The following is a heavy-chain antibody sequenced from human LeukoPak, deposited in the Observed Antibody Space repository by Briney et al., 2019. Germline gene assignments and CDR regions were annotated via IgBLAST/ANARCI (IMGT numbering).Heavy chain of an antibody. CDR2: IYYSGGP. CDR1: GGSISSSSYY. V-gene: IGHV4-39*01. D-gene: IGHD3-9*01. Sequence: KPSETLSLTCTVSGGSISSSSYYSGWIRHPPGKGLEWIGSIYYSGGPYYNPSLKSRVTISVDTSKKQFSLKLSSVTAADTAFYYWQRTAYDILTGYQSDYWGQGTLVTVSS. CDR3: QRTAYDILTGYQSDY. J-gene: IGHJ4*02.